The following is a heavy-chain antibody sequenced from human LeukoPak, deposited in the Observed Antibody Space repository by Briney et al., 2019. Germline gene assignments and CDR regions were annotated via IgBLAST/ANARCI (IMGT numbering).Heavy chain of an antibody. CDR2: ISSSGTYM. J-gene: IGHJ4*02. CDR3: AKGKGWNYEAIAGGDY. V-gene: IGHV3-21*04. D-gene: IGHD1-7*01. CDR1: GITFRTSS. Sequence: GGSLRLSCTVSGITFRTSSFNWVRQVPGKGLEWVSSISSSGTYMYYSDSVEGRFTISRDNAKNSVFLQMNSLRAEDTAVYYCAKGKGWNYEAIAGGDYWGQGTLVTVSS.